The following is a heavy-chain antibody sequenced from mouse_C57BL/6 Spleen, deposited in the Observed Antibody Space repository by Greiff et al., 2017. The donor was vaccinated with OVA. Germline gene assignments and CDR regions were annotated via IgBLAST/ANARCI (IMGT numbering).Heavy chain of an antibody. J-gene: IGHJ4*01. CDR1: GYTFTDYE. CDR2: IDPETGGT. CDR3: TRGGYGSSHYYAMDY. Sequence: VKLVESGAELVRPGASVTLSCKASGYTFTDYEMHWVKQTPVHGLEWIGAIDPETGGTAYNQKFKGKAILTADKSSSTAYMELRSLTSEDSAVYYCTRGGYGSSHYYAMDYWGQGTSVTVSS. D-gene: IGHD1-1*01. V-gene: IGHV1-15*01.